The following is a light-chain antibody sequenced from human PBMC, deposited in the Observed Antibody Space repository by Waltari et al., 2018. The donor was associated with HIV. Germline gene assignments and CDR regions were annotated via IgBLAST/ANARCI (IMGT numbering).Light chain of an antibody. CDR2: LGY. CDR3: MHGQQTPV. V-gene: IGKV2-28*01. Sequence: DIAMIQSPASLAVSPGEAASISSRFSQNLLHTNGHNYLDWDLQRPGQAPELLIYLGYQRASGVPDRIAGSGSGTSFILKINRVEAEDVGVYYCMHGQQTPVFGQGTKVEIK. J-gene: IGKJ1*01. CDR1: QNLLHTNGHNY.